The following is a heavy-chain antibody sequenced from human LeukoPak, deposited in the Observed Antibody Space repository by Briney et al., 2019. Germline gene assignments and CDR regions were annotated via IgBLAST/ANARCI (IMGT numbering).Heavy chain of an antibody. CDR2: INTDGSAT. CDR3: ARGTAATAGIDY. D-gene: IGHD6-13*01. V-gene: IGHV3-74*01. J-gene: IGHJ4*02. Sequence: GGPLRLSCAVSGFNFSTYWIHWARQAPGKGLVWVSLINTDGSATTYGDSAKGRFTVSRDNDKNSLFLEMNSLRVEDTAVYYCARGTAATAGIDYWGQGTLVTVSS. CDR1: GFNFSTYW.